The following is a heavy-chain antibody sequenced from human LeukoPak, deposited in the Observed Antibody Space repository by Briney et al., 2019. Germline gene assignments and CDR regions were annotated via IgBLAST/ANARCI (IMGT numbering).Heavy chain of an antibody. D-gene: IGHD5-12*01. J-gene: IGHJ4*02. CDR1: GFTFSSYG. CDR3: AKLSSVWLRHNFDY. CDR2: IRYDGSNK. Sequence: GGSLRLSCAASGFTFSSYGMHWVRQAPGKGLEWVAFIRYDGSNKYYADSVKGRFTISRDNSKNTLYLQMNSLRAEDTAMYYCAKLSSVWLRHNFDYWGQGTLVTVSS. V-gene: IGHV3-30*02.